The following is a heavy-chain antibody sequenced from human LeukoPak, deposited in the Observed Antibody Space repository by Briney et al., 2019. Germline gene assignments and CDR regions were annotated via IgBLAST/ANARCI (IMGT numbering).Heavy chain of an antibody. V-gene: IGHV4-61*01. CDR2: IYYSGST. J-gene: IGHJ1*01. CDR1: GGSISSGSYY. D-gene: IGHD3-10*01. Sequence: SSETLSLTCTVSGGSISSGSYYWSWIRQPPGKGLEWIGYIYYSGSTNYNPSLKSRVTISVDTSKNQFSLKPSSVTAADTAVYYCASGVLSSYVPEYFQHWGQGALVTVSS. CDR3: ASGVLSSYVPEYFQH.